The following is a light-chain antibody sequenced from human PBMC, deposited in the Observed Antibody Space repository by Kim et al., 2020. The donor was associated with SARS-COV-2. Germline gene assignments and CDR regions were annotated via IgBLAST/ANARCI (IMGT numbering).Light chain of an antibody. CDR3: QQSHSTPRT. Sequence: DIQMTQSPSSLSASVGDRVTITCRASQSISDYLNWYQQRPGKAPKVLIYNAASLQSGVPSRFSGSGSGTDFTLTISSLQPEDFATYYCQQSHSTPRTFGQGTKLEI. CDR2: NAA. CDR1: QSISDY. J-gene: IGKJ1*01. V-gene: IGKV1-39*01.